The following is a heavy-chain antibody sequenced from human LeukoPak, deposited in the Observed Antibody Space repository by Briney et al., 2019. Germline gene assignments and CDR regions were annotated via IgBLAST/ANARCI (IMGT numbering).Heavy chain of an antibody. CDR3: AELGITMIGGV. J-gene: IGHJ6*04. V-gene: IGHV3-23*01. CDR1: GFTFSSYG. D-gene: IGHD3-10*02. CDR2: ISGSGHST. Sequence: PGGSLRLSCAASGFTFSSYGMSWVRQAPGKGLEWVSAISGSGHSTDYADSVKGRFTISRDNSKNTLYLQMNSLRAEDTAVYYCAELGITMIGGVWGKGTTVTISS.